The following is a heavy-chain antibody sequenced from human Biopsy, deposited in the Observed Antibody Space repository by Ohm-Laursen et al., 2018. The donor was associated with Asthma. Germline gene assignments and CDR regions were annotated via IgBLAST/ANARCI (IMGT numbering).Heavy chain of an antibody. CDR2: ISYDGSDK. CDR3: ARASVVKHYYYYGMDV. Sequence: SLRLSCAASGFTFSDYAIYWVRQAAGKGLEWVAFISYDGSDKFYADSVKGRFTTSRDNSQNTLDLHMNRLTFEDTAVYYCARASVVKHYYYYGMDVWGPGTTVTVFS. V-gene: IGHV3-30-3*01. J-gene: IGHJ6*02. CDR1: GFTFSDYA.